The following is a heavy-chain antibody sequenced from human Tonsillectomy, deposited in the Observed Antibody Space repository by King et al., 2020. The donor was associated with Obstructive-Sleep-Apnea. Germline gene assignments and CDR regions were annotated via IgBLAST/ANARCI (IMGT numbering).Heavy chain of an antibody. CDR1: GGSISSSNW. V-gene: IGHV4-4*02. CDR3: ARDSRGYSGYGKGARVDY. CDR2: IYHSGST. D-gene: IGHD5-12*01. Sequence: VQLQESGPGLVKPSGTLSLTCAVSGGSISSSNWWSWVRQPPGKGLEWIGEIYHSGSTNYNPSLKSRVTISVDKSKNQFSLKLSSVTAADTAVYYCARDSRGYSGYGKGARVDYWGQGTLVTVSS. J-gene: IGHJ4*02.